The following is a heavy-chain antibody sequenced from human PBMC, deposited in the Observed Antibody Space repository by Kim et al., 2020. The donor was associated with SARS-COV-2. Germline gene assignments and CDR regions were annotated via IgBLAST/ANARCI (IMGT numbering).Heavy chain of an antibody. D-gene: IGHD1-7*01. J-gene: IGHJ4*02. V-gene: IGHV3-7*01. CDR2: EK. CDR3: ASGGELQDD. Sequence: EKYYVDSVKGRFTISRDNAKNSLYLQMNSLRAEDTAVYYCASGGELQDDWGQGTLVTVSS.